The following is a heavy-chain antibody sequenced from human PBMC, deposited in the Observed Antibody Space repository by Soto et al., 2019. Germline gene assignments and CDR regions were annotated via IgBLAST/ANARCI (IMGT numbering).Heavy chain of an antibody. CDR1: GYSITSYG. Sequence: ASVKVSCKASGYSITSYGINWVRQAPGQGLEWMGWISAKHGNTHYAQKLQGRVTMTTDTSTSTAYMELRSLTSDDTAVYYCTRDMLKQHLVGFQATWSAPWGKGTLVTVSS. J-gene: IGHJ5*01. CDR2: ISAKHGNT. CDR3: TRDMLKQHLVGFQATWSAP. V-gene: IGHV1-18*01. D-gene: IGHD6-13*01.